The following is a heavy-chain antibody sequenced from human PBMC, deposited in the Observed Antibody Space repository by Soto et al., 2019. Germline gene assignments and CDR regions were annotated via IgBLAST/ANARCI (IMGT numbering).Heavy chain of an antibody. V-gene: IGHV1-58*01. D-gene: IGHD6-6*01. CDR1: GFTFTSSA. Sequence: SVKVSCKASGFTFTSSAVQWVRQARGQRLEWIGWIVVGSGNTNYAQKFQERVTITRDMSTSTAYMELSSLRSEDTAVYYCAADQGVGIAARPDHYYYYGMDVWGQGTTVTVSS. CDR3: AADQGVGIAARPDHYYYYGMDV. CDR2: IVVGSGNT. J-gene: IGHJ6*02.